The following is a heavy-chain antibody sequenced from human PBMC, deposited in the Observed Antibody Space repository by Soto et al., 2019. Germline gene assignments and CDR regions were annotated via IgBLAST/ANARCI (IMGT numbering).Heavy chain of an antibody. D-gene: IGHD3-10*01. Sequence: QVTLKESGHVLVKPTETLTLTCTVSGFSLSNARMSVSWICQPPGKALEWLAHIFSNDAKSYSASLKSRLTISKDTSKSQVVLTMTNMDPLDTATYYCARIRGWGWLGPNDYWGQGTLVTVSS. J-gene: IGHJ4*02. CDR2: IFSNDAK. CDR3: ARIRGWGWLGPNDY. CDR1: GFSLSNARMS. V-gene: IGHV2-26*01.